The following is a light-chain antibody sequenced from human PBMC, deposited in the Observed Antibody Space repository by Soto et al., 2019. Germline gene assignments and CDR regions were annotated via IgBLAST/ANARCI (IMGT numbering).Light chain of an antibody. CDR2: GAS. CDR3: QQYNNWPPWT. CDR1: QSVSSN. V-gene: IGKV3-15*01. Sequence: DIVMTQSPATLSVSPGERATISCRASQSVSSNLAWYQQKPGQAPRLLIYGASTRATGIPARFSGSGSGTALTLTISSLQSEDFAVYYCQQYNNWPPWTFGQGTKVEIK. J-gene: IGKJ1*01.